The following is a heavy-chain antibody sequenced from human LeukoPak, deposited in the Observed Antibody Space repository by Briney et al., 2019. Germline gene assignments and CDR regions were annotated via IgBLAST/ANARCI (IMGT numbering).Heavy chain of an antibody. D-gene: IGHD5-12*01. V-gene: IGHV1-2*02. Sequence: ASVKVSCKASGYTFTGYYVHWVRQAPGQGLEWMGWINPNSGGTNYAQKFQGRVTMTRDTSISTAYMELSRLRSDDTAVYYCARRGYSGYDYFSDYWGQGTLVTVSS. J-gene: IGHJ4*02. CDR1: GYTFTGYY. CDR3: ARRGYSGYDYFSDY. CDR2: INPNSGGT.